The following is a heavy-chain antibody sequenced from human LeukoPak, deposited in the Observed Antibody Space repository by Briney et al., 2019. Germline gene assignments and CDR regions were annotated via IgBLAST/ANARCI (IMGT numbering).Heavy chain of an antibody. CDR1: GYSFTSYW. CDR2: IYPGDSDT. CDR3: ARLVFAAATISPFDY. Sequence: GGSLRLSCAASGYSFTSYWIGWVRQMPGKGLEWMGIIYPGDSDTRYSPSFQGQVTISADKSISTAYLQWSSLKASDTAMYYCARLVFAAATISPFDYWGQGTLVTVSS. J-gene: IGHJ4*02. V-gene: IGHV5-51*01. D-gene: IGHD6-13*01.